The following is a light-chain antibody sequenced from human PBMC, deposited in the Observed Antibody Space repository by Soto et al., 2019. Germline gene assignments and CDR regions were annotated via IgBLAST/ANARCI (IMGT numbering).Light chain of an antibody. Sequence: QSALTQPASVSGSPGQSITISCTVTSRDVGGYNYVSWYQQHPGKAPKLMIYDVINRPSGISNRFSGSKSGNTDSLTISGLQAEDEADSYCSSYTGSSTYVFGTGTKITVL. V-gene: IGLV2-14*01. CDR3: SSYTGSSTYV. CDR1: SRDVGGYNY. CDR2: DVI. J-gene: IGLJ1*01.